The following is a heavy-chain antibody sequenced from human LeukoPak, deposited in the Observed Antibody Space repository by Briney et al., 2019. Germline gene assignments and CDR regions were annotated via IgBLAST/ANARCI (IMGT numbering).Heavy chain of an antibody. D-gene: IGHD5-12*01. J-gene: IGHJ4*02. CDR1: GGSISSYY. Sequence: SETLSLTCTVSGGSISSYYWSWIRQPPGKGLEWIGYIYYSGSTNYNPSLKSRVTISVDTSKNQFSLKLSSVTAADTAVYYCARKGYSGYGDYWGQGTLVTVSS. CDR2: IYYSGST. CDR3: ARKGYSGYGDY. V-gene: IGHV4-59*12.